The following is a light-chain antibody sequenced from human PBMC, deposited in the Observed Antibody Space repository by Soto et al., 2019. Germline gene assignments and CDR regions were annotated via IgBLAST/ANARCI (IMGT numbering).Light chain of an antibody. CDR3: QQGYSTQWT. V-gene: IGKV1-39*01. J-gene: IGKJ1*01. CDR1: QDIRSY. Sequence: DIQMTQSPSSLSASVGDRVSITCRASQDIRSYLNWYQQKPGKAPELLIYATSNLQSGAPQRFSASGSGTDFTLTISSLPPEDFATYYCQQGYSTQWTSGQGTKVEIK. CDR2: ATS.